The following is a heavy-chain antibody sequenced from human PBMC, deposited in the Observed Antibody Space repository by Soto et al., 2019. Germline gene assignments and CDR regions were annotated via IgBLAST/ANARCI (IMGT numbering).Heavy chain of an antibody. D-gene: IGHD4-17*01. CDR2: IYYSGST. V-gene: IGHV4-59*08. CDR1: GGSISSYY. J-gene: IGHJ4*02. CDR3: ERRYGRYFDY. Sequence: QVQLQESGPGLVKPSETLSLTCTVFGGSISSYYWSWIRQPPGKGLEWIGYIYYSGSTNYTPSLKSRDTISVHTSQNQFSLKLSSRTAADTAVYYCERRYGRYFDYWGQGTMVTVSS.